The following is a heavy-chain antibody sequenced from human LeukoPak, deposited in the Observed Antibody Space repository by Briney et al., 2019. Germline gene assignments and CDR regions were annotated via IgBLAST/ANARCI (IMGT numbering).Heavy chain of an antibody. V-gene: IGHV3-74*01. J-gene: IGHJ5*02. CDR1: GFTLNKYW. D-gene: IGHD4-17*01. CDR3: ARDAYTTTSNWLDP. CDR2: ITGDGSDI. Sequence: PGGSLRLSCEASGFTLNKYWMHWVRQAPGQGLVWVSRITGDGSDIAYAASVKGRFTASRDDAKNILFLQMTSLRVEDTAIYYCARDAYTTTSNWLDPWGQGTLVTVSS.